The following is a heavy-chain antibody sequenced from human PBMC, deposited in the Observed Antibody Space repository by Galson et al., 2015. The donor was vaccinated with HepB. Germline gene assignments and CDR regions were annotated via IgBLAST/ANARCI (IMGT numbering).Heavy chain of an antibody. V-gene: IGHV4-59*08. CDR1: GGSISSYY. CDR2: IYYSGST. Sequence: ETLSLTCTVSGGSISSYYWSWIRQPPGKGLEWIGYIYYSGSTNYNPSLKSRVTISVDTSKNQFSLKLSSVTAADTAVYYCARLAGDQPNYYYGMDVWGQGTTVTVSS. D-gene: IGHD7-27*01. CDR3: ARLAGDQPNYYYGMDV. J-gene: IGHJ6*02.